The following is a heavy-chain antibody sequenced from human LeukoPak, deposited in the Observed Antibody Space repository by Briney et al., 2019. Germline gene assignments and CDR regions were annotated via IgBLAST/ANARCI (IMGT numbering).Heavy chain of an antibody. Sequence: GGSLRLSFAASGFTFSSYAMHWVRQAPGKGLEWVAVISYDGSNKYYADSVKGRFTISRDNSKNTLYLQMNSLRAEDTAVYYCARDGYSNYGYYYMDVWGKGTTVTVSS. CDR1: GFTFSSYA. CDR3: ARDGYSNYGYYYMDV. D-gene: IGHD4-11*01. CDR2: ISYDGSNK. V-gene: IGHV3-30-3*01. J-gene: IGHJ6*03.